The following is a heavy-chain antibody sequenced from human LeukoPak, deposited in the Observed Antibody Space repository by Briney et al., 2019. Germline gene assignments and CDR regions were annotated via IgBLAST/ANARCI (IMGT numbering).Heavy chain of an antibody. D-gene: IGHD4-17*01. CDR3: AKEDYGDIYWYFDL. CDR1: GFTFSSYA. Sequence: QPGGSLRPSCAASGFTFSSYAMSWVRQAPGKGLEWVSAISGSGGSTYYADSVKGRFTISRDNSKNTLYLQMNSLRVQDTAVYYCAKEDYGDIYWYFDLWGRGTLVTVSS. V-gene: IGHV3-23*01. J-gene: IGHJ2*01. CDR2: ISGSGGST.